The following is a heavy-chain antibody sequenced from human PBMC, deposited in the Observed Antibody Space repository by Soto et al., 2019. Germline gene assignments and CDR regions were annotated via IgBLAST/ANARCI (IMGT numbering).Heavy chain of an antibody. J-gene: IGHJ6*02. CDR1: GDSVSSNSAA. Sequence: QTLSLTCAISGDSVSSNSAAWNWIRQSPSRGLEWLGRTYYRSKWYNDYAVSVKSRITINPDTSKNQFSLQLNSVTPEDTAVYYCAREYSSSHDTPFYYYGMDVWGQGTTVTVSS. CDR2: TYYRSKWYN. V-gene: IGHV6-1*01. CDR3: AREYSSSHDTPFYYYGMDV. D-gene: IGHD6-6*01.